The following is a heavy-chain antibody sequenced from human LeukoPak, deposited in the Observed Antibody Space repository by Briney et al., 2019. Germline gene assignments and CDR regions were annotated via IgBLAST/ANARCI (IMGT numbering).Heavy chain of an antibody. D-gene: IGHD3-10*01. Sequence: SETLSLACTVSGGSISSYYWSWIRQPAGKGLEWIGRIYTSGSTNYNPSLKSRVTMSVDTSKNQFSLKLSSVTAADTAVYYCARGLRITMVRGVIAERFDPWGQGTLVTVSS. CDR1: GGSISSYY. CDR3: ARGLRITMVRGVIAERFDP. J-gene: IGHJ5*02. CDR2: IYTSGST. V-gene: IGHV4-4*07.